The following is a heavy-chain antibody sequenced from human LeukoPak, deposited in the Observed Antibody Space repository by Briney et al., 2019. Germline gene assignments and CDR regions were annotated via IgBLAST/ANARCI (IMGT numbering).Heavy chain of an antibody. CDR3: ARAIVDCSSTSCYAFDI. J-gene: IGHJ3*02. V-gene: IGHV3-66*01. Sequence: GGSLRLSCVASGFTFSDYYMSWIRQAPGKGLEWVSVIYSGGSTYYADSVKGRFAISRDNSKNTLYLQMNSLRAEDTAVYYCARAIVDCSSTSCYAFDIWGQGTMVTVSS. CDR1: GFTFSDYY. CDR2: IYSGGST. D-gene: IGHD2-2*01.